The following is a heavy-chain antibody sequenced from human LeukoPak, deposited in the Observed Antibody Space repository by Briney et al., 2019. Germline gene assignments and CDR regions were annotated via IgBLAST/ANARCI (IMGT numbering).Heavy chain of an antibody. V-gene: IGHV4-38-2*02. J-gene: IGHJ6*04. Sequence: SETLSLTCAVSGYSISSGYYWGWIRQSPGKGLEWIGSIYHSGSTYYNPSLKSRVTISVDTSKNQFSLKLSSVTAADTAVYYCARDGEYQLLSSYYYYGMDVWGKGTTVTVSS. D-gene: IGHD2-2*01. CDR1: GYSISSGYY. CDR3: ARDGEYQLLSSYYYYGMDV. CDR2: IYHSGST.